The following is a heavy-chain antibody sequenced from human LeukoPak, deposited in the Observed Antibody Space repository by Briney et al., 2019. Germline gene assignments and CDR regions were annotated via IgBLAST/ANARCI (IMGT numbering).Heavy chain of an antibody. CDR2: IYYSGST. D-gene: IGHD1-26*01. CDR1: GGSISSSSYY. V-gene: IGHV4-39*01. CDR3: ARQRSGSYFRSYYFDY. J-gene: IGHJ4*02. Sequence: SETLSLTCTVSGGSISSSSYYWGWIRQPPGKGLEWIGSIYYSGSTYYNPSLKSRVTISVDTSKNQFSLKLSSVTAADTAVYYCARQRSGSYFRSYYFDYWGQGTLVTVSS.